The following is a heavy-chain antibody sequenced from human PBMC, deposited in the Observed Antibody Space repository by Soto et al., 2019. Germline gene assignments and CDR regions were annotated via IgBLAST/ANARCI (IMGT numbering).Heavy chain of an antibody. V-gene: IGHV1-2*02. J-gene: IGHJ5*02. D-gene: IGHD3-10*01. Sequence: QEQLVQSGAEVKKPGASVKVSCKASGYTFTGHYLHWVRQDPGQGLEWMGWINPNIGTTKYAQKFQGRVTMTRDTSISTAYMELSGLRSDDTALYYCARETRVASGSAIPRRNNWFDPWGLGTLVTVSS. CDR2: INPNIGTT. CDR1: GYTFTGHY. CDR3: ARETRVASGSAIPRRNNWFDP.